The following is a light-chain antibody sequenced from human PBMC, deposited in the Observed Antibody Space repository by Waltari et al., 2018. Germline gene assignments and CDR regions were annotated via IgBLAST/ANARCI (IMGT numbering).Light chain of an antibody. CDR1: QSISNY. CDR2: AAS. J-gene: IGKJ1*01. V-gene: IGKV1-39*01. CDR3: QQSYNAPTWT. Sequence: DIQMTQSPSSLSASVGDRVTITCRASQSISNYLNWYQQKPGKAPKLLIYAASSLQSGVPSRVSGSGSGTDFTLTISSLQPEDFATYYCQQSYNAPTWTFGQGTKVEI.